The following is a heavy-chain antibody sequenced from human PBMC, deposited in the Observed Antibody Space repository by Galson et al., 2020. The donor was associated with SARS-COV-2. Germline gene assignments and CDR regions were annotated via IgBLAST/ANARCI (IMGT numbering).Heavy chain of an antibody. Sequence: SQTLSLTCTVSGDSISSYYWSWIRQPPGKGLEWIGYIYYSGSPNYNPSLKSRVTISVDTSKNQFSLKLSSVTAADTAVYYCARLFAGFDPWGQGTLVTVSS. J-gene: IGHJ5*02. CDR1: GDSISSYY. V-gene: IGHV4-59*01. D-gene: IGHD3-10*01. CDR2: IYYSGSP. CDR3: ARLFAGFDP.